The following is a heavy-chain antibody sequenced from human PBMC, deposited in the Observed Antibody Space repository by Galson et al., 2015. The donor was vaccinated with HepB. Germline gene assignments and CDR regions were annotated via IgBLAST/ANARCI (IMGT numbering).Heavy chain of an antibody. V-gene: IGHV3-30-3*01. CDR1: GFTFGTYV. Sequence: SLRLSCAASGFTFGTYVMHWVRRAPGKGLEWVATISFDGSSENYADSVKGRFTISRDNSQNTLSLQMNSLRAEDTAVYYCARPAAPYYDSSAYYYFDNWGQGSLVTVSS. CDR3: ARPAAPYYDSSAYYYFDN. CDR2: ISFDGSSE. D-gene: IGHD3-22*01. J-gene: IGHJ4*02.